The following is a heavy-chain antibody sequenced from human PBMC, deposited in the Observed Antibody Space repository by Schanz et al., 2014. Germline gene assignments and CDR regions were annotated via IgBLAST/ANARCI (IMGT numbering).Heavy chain of an antibody. CDR1: EYSFTSYS. CDR2: INTGSGDT. V-gene: IGHV1-3*04. D-gene: IGHD2-15*01. CDR3: ARGIGGFGANNDFDY. J-gene: IGHJ4*02. Sequence: QVHLVQSRAEVKRPGASVQVSCKASEYSFTSYSMHWVRQAPGQRLEWMGWINTGSGDTKYSQNFQGRVTITRDTAASTAYMELSSLRSEDTAVYSCARGIGGFGANNDFDYWGQGTLVTVSS.